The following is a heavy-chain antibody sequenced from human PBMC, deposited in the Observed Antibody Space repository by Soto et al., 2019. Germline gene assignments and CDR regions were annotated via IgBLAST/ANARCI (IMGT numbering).Heavy chain of an antibody. D-gene: IGHD5-12*01. CDR1: GGSFSGYY. Sequence: SETLSLTCAVYGGSFSGYYWSWIRQPPGKGLEWIGEINHSGSTNYNPSLKSRVTISVDTSKNQFSLKLSSVTAADTAVYYCARRDSGYEFDYWGQGTLVTVSS. CDR3: ARRDSGYEFDY. J-gene: IGHJ4*02. V-gene: IGHV4-34*01. CDR2: INHSGST.